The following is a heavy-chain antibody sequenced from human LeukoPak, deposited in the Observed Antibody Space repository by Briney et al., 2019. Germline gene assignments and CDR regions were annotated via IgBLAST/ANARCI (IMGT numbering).Heavy chain of an antibody. Sequence: PSQTLSLTCAVSGGSISSGGYSWSWIRQPPGKGLEWIGYIYHSGSNYYNPSLKSRVTISVDRSKNQFSLKLSSVTAADTAVYYCARRGSGGLYYFDYWGQGTLVTVSS. D-gene: IGHD3-10*01. V-gene: IGHV4-30-2*01. CDR1: GGSISSGGYS. J-gene: IGHJ4*02. CDR2: IYHSGSN. CDR3: ARRGSGGLYYFDY.